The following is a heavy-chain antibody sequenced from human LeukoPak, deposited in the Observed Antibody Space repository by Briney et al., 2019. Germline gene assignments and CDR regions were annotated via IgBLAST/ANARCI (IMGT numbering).Heavy chain of an antibody. V-gene: IGHV3-9*03. D-gene: IGHD3-22*01. Sequence: GGSLRLSCAASGFTFDDYAMHWVRQAPGKGLEWVSGISWNSGSIGYADSEKGRFTISRDNAKNSLYLQMNSLRAEDMALYYCAKSGGASGYYFDYWGQGTLVTVSS. CDR1: GFTFDDYA. J-gene: IGHJ4*02. CDR2: ISWNSGSI. CDR3: AKSGGASGYYFDY.